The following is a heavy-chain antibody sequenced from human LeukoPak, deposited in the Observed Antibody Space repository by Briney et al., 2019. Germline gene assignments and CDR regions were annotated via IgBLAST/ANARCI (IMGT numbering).Heavy chain of an antibody. CDR3: AREWQGGIAAAGTRIEGDY. Sequence: GGSLRLSCAVSGFSVSGYWMSWVRQGPEKGLGWVANINQDGSEKYYVDSGKGRFTISRDNAENSLFLQMSSLRVEDTAVYYCAREWQGGIAAAGTRIEGDYWGQGTLVAVSS. V-gene: IGHV3-7*01. D-gene: IGHD6-13*01. J-gene: IGHJ4*02. CDR2: INQDGSEK. CDR1: GFSVSGYW.